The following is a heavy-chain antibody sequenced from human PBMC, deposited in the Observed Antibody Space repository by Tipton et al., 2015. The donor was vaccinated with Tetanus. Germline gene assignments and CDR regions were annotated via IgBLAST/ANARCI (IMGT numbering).Heavy chain of an antibody. Sequence: TLSLTCTVSGGSISSYYWTWIRQPAGKGLEWIGRLYTSGSANYNPSLKSRVTMSVDTSKNQFSLKLYSVTAADTAVYYCARDSRVLGPWFYWGQGTLVTVSS. CDR3: ARDSRVLGPWFY. CDR2: LYTSGSA. CDR1: GGSISSYY. J-gene: IGHJ4*02. D-gene: IGHD3-16*01. V-gene: IGHV4-4*07.